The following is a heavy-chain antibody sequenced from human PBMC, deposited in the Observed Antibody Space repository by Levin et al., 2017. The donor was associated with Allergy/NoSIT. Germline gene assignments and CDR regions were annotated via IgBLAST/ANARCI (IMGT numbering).Heavy chain of an antibody. D-gene: IGHD1-26*01. J-gene: IGHJ6*03. CDR2: ISSSSSFI. CDR1: GFSFSDYS. V-gene: IGHV3-21*06. CDR3: AGGCYGGTCTTRHMDV. Sequence: SCAASGFSFSDYSMTWVRQAPGKGLEWVSAISSSSSFIFYTDSVEGRFTISRDNAKNSLSLQMNSLRAEDTAVYYCAGGCYGGTCTTRHMDVWGKGTTVIVSS.